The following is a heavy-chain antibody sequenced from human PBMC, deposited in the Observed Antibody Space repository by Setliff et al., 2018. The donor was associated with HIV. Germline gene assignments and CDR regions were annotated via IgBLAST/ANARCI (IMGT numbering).Heavy chain of an antibody. J-gene: IGHJ4*02. CDR1: GYTFTNYD. CDR2: MNPNSGNT. V-gene: IGHV1-8*02. D-gene: IGHD4-17*01. CDR3: ARAIPGYGDYYFDY. Sequence: ASVKVSCKSSGYTFTNYDINWVRQAAGQGLEWMGWMNPNSGNTGYAQKFQGRVTMTRSTSITTAYMELSSLRSEDTAVYYCARAIPGYGDYYFDYWGQGTLVTRLL.